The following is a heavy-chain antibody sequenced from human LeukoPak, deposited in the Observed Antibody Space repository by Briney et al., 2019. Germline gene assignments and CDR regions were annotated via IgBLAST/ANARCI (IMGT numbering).Heavy chain of an antibody. V-gene: IGHV3-23*01. Sequence: GGSLRLACAASGFTFSNYAMSWVRQAPGKGLEWASLISGGGGSTYYADSVKGRFTISRDNSKNTLWLQVNSLTAEDTAIYYCAKDRVSGSSYYHFDYWGQGTLVTVSS. CDR2: ISGGGGST. CDR1: GFTFSNYA. D-gene: IGHD1-26*01. J-gene: IGHJ4*02. CDR3: AKDRVSGSSYYHFDY.